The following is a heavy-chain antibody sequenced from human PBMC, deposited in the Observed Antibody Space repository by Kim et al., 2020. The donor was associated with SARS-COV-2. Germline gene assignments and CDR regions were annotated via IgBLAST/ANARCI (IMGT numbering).Heavy chain of an antibody. J-gene: IGHJ6*02. CDR3: ASVMTTVTRGDYYGMDV. D-gene: IGHD4-17*01. CDR2: ITSSGSTI. V-gene: IGHV3-11*01. Sequence: GGSLRLSCAASGFTFSDYYISWIRQAPGKGLEWVSYITSSGSTIYYADSVKGRFTISRDNAKNSLYLQMNSLRAEDTAVYYCASVMTTVTRGDYYGMDVWGQGTTVTVSS. CDR1: GFTFSDYY.